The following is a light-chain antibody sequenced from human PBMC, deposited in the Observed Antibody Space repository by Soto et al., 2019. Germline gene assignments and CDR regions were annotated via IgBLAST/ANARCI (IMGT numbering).Light chain of an antibody. J-gene: IGLJ1*01. Sequence: QSVLTQPASVSGSPGQSIAISCTGTSSDVGYYNYVSWYQQHPGKAPKVMIYDVNNRPSGVSDRFSGSKSGNTASLTISGLQAEDEAYYYCSSYTSSSTYVFGTGTKLTVL. V-gene: IGLV2-14*01. CDR1: SSDVGYYNY. CDR2: DVN. CDR3: SSYTSSSTYV.